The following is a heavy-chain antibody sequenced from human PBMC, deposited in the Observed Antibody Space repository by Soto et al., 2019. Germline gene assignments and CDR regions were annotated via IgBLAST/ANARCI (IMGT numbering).Heavy chain of an antibody. V-gene: IGHV4-31*03. D-gene: IGHD3-22*01. Sequence: SETLSLTCTVSGGSIGSRNYYWRWIRPHPGKGLEYIGYIYKSGSTYYNPSLKSRVTISADTSKNQFSLKLSSVTAADTAVYYCATSPAGVVVNSLSAFDIWGQGTMVT. J-gene: IGHJ3*02. CDR1: GGSIGSRNYY. CDR3: ATSPAGVVVNSLSAFDI. CDR2: IYKSGST.